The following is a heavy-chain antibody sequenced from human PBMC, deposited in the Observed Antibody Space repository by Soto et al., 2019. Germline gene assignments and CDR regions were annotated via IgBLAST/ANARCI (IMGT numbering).Heavy chain of an antibody. D-gene: IGHD2-8*01. CDR2: IIPISGTA. J-gene: IGHJ4*02. Sequence: QVQLVQSGAEVKKPGSSVKVSCKTSGGTFSTYGINWVRQAPGQGLEWVGGIIPISGTASYAQRFQGRVTITADQSTSTAYMGLSRLRSEDTAVYYFARGMRVYAIRGDLDYWGQGTLVTVSS. CDR1: GGTFSTYG. V-gene: IGHV1-69*01. CDR3: ARGMRVYAIRGDLDY.